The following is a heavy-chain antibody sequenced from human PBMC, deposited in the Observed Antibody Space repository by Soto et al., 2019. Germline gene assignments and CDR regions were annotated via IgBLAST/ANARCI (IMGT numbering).Heavy chain of an antibody. CDR1: GFSLSTSGVG. J-gene: IGHJ5*02. V-gene: IGHV2-5*02. Sequence: QITLKESGPPLVKPTQPLTLTCTFSGFSLSTSGVGVGWIRQPPGKALEWLALIYWDDDKRYSPSLKSRLTITKDTAKNPVVLTMNNTDPVDTATYYGAHSRGVVTAHPRDGFDPWGQGTLVTVSS. CDR3: AHSRGVVTAHPRDGFDP. D-gene: IGHD2-21*02. CDR2: IYWDDDK.